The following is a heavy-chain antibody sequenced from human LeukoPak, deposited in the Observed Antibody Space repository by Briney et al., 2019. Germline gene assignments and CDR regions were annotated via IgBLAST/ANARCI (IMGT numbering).Heavy chain of an antibody. Sequence: GGSLRPSCAASGFTFSSYSMNWVRQAPGKGLEWVSYISSSSSTIYYADSVKGRFTISRDNAKNSLYLQMNSLRDEDTAVYYCARDLVATTPYNWFDPWGQGTLVTVSS. CDR3: ARDLVATTPYNWFDP. V-gene: IGHV3-48*02. J-gene: IGHJ5*02. CDR2: ISSSSSTI. D-gene: IGHD5-12*01. CDR1: GFTFSSYS.